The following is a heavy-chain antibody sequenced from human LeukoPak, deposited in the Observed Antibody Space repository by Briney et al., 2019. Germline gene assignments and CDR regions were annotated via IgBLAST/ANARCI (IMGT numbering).Heavy chain of an antibody. CDR2: IKQDGSEK. D-gene: IGHD6-13*01. V-gene: IGHV3-7*01. J-gene: IGHJ4*02. CDR1: GFTFSSYW. CDR3: ARVVSSSSWCDRRREKYYFDY. Sequence: PGGSLRLSCAASGFTFSSYWMSWVRQAPGKGLEWVANIKQDGSEKYYVDSVKGRFTISRDNAKNSLYLQMNSLRAEDTAVYYCARVVSSSSWCDRRREKYYFDYWGQGTLVTVSS.